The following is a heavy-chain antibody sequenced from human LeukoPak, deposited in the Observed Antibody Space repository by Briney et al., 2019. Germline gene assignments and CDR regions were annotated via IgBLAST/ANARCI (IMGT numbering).Heavy chain of an antibody. CDR2: INPNSGGT. Sequence: ASVKVSCKASGYTFTGYYMHWVRQAPGQGLEWMGWINPNSGGTNYAQKFQGRVTMTRDTSISTAYIELSRLRSDDTAVYYCARSSGEYCSGGSCAVDYWGQGTLVTVSS. CDR1: GYTFTGYY. V-gene: IGHV1-2*02. J-gene: IGHJ4*02. D-gene: IGHD2-15*01. CDR3: ARSSGEYCSGGSCAVDY.